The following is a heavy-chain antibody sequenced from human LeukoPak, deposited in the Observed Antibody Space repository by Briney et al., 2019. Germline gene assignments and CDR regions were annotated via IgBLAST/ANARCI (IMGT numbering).Heavy chain of an antibody. D-gene: IGHD2-15*01. CDR3: ATDLYCSGGSCYVWAY. J-gene: IGHJ4*02. Sequence: GGSLRLSCAASGFTFSSYAMSWVRQAPGKGLEWVSAISGSGGSTYYADSVKGRFTISRDNSKNTLYLQMNSLRAEDTAVYYCATDLYCSGGSCYVWAYWGQGTLVTVSS. V-gene: IGHV3-23*01. CDR2: ISGSGGST. CDR1: GFTFSSYA.